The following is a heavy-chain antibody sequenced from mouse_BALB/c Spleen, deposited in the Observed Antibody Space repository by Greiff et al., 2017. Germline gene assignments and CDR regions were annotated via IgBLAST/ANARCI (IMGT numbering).Heavy chain of an antibody. J-gene: IGHJ4*01. D-gene: IGHD2-14*01. V-gene: IGHV1S137*01. Sequence: VQLQQSGAELVRPGVSVKISCKGSGYTFTDYAMHWVKQSHAKSLEWIGVISTYYGDASYNQKFKGKATMTVDKSSSTAYMELARLTSEDSAIYYCARAGRYEAMDYWGQGTSVTVSS. CDR3: ARAGRYEAMDY. CDR1: GYTFTDYA. CDR2: ISTYYGDA.